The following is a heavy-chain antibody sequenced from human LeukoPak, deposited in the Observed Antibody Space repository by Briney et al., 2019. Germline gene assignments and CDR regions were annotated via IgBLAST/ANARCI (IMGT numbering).Heavy chain of an antibody. V-gene: IGHV3-43D*03. D-gene: IGHD6-19*01. CDR3: AKEAGVLLSYYFDW. CDR2: INWAGNTT. J-gene: IGHJ4*02. CDR1: GFTFDDYA. Sequence: PGGSLRLSCAASGFTFDDYAMHWVRQVPGKGLEWVSLINWAGNTTYYADSVKGRFTISRDNSKNSLYLQMNSLTTDDTALYYCAKEAGVLLSYYFDWWGQGTLVTVSS.